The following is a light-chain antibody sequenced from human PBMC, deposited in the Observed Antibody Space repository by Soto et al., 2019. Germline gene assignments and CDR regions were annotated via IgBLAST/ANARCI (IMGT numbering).Light chain of an antibody. CDR2: GAS. CDR3: QQYGSSPWT. J-gene: IGKJ1*01. CDR1: QSVSSSY. Sequence: EMVLTQSPGTLSLSPGERATLSCRASQSVSSSYVAWYQQKPGQDPRPLIYGASSRAIGTTDRFSGSRAGTEFSLTISRLEPKDFVVYYCQQYGSSPWTFDQGTKVDIK. V-gene: IGKV3-20*01.